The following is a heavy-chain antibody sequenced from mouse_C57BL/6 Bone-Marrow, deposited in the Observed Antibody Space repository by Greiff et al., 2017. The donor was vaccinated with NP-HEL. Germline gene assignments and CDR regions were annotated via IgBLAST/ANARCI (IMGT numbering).Heavy chain of an antibody. CDR3: ARSDLAWFAY. Sequence: VKLVESGAELARPGASVKLSCKASGYTFTSYGISWVKQRTGQGLEWIGEIYPRSGNTYYNEKFKGKATLTADKSSSTAYMELRSLTSEDSAVYFCARSDLAWFAYWGQGTLVTVSA. V-gene: IGHV1-81*01. CDR2: IYPRSGNT. CDR1: GYTFTSYG. J-gene: IGHJ3*01.